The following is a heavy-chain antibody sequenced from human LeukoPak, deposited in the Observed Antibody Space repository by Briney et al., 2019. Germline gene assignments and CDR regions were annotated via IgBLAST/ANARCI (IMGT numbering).Heavy chain of an antibody. CDR3: ARSIRYQLALDV. V-gene: IGHV3-21*01. J-gene: IGHJ6*04. Sequence: GGSLRLSCAASGFTFSSYTMNWVRQAPGKGLEWVSSISSSSSYIYYSDSVKGRFTISRDNAKNSLYLQMNSLRAEDTAVYYCARSIRYQLALDVWGKGTTVTVSS. D-gene: IGHD2-2*01. CDR2: ISSSSSYI. CDR1: GFTFSSYT.